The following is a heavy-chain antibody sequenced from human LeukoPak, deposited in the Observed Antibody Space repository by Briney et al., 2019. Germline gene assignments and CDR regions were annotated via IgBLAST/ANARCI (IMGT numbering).Heavy chain of an antibody. J-gene: IGHJ4*02. CDR1: GFTFSNYW. Sequence: GGSLRLSCAASGFTFSNYWLHWVRQVPGKGLVWVSRIDPGGSSTIYADSVEGRFTISRDNAKNTLYLQMNRLRAEDTAVYYCARSNQADDYWGQGNLVTVSS. D-gene: IGHD4-11*01. CDR3: ARSNQADDY. V-gene: IGHV3-74*01. CDR2: IDPGGSST.